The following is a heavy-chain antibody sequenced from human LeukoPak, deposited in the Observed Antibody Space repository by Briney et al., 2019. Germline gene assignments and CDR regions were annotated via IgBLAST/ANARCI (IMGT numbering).Heavy chain of an antibody. CDR1: ELIFSSYT. CDR2: IGGRGGST. Sequence: GRTLRLSCADSELIFSSYTMSGVDKTPGKGLECVSGIGGRGGSTYYEDSVKGRFTIFRENDKNTLYLQMNSLRAEDTAVYYCAKELEVDYWGQGTLVTVYS. D-gene: IGHD1-1*01. V-gene: IGHV3-23*01. J-gene: IGHJ4*02. CDR3: AKELEVDY.